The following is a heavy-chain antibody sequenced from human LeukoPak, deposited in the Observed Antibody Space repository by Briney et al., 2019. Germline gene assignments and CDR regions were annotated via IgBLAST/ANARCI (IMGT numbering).Heavy chain of an antibody. CDR3: ARGHCSSTSCYGWFDP. CDR2: IISDGSST. V-gene: IGHV3-74*01. Sequence: GGSLRLSCAASGFTFSSYWMHCVRQAPGEGLGWVSRIISDGSSTTYAESVKGRFTISRDNAKNTLYLQMNSLRAEDTAVYYCARGHCSSTSCYGWFDPWGQGTLVTVSS. CDR1: GFTFSSYW. D-gene: IGHD2-2*01. J-gene: IGHJ5*02.